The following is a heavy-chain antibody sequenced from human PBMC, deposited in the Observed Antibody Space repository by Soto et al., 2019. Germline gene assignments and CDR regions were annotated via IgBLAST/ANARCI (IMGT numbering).Heavy chain of an antibody. CDR1: ISSGGYS. J-gene: IGHJ4*02. D-gene: IGHD6-13*01. V-gene: IGHV4-30-2*01. Sequence: ISSGGYSWSWIRQPPGKGLEWIGYIYHSGSTYYNPSLKSRVTISVDRSKNQFSLKLSSVTASDTVVYYCARGLNTAAALDYWGQGTLVTVSS. CDR3: ARGLNTAAALDY. CDR2: IYHSGST.